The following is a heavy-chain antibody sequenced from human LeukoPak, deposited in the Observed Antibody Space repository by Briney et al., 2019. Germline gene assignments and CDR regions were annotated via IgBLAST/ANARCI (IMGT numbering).Heavy chain of an antibody. CDR1: GYTFTDYY. Sequence: ASVKVSCKASGYTFTDYYMHWVRQAPGQGLEWMGWINPNSGGTEYAQNFQGRVTMTRDTSISTVYMELSSLGSDDSAVYYCARSYSSSSNWFDPWGQGTLVTVSS. V-gene: IGHV1-2*02. CDR2: INPNSGGT. CDR3: ARSYSSSSNWFDP. J-gene: IGHJ5*02. D-gene: IGHD6-13*01.